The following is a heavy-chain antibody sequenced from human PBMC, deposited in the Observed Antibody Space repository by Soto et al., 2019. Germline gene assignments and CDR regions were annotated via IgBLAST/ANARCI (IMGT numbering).Heavy chain of an antibody. J-gene: IGHJ4*02. V-gene: IGHV3-23*01. D-gene: IGHD1-26*01. CDR2: ISGSGGST. Sequence: EVQLLESGGGLVQPGGSLRLSCAASGFTFSSYAMSWVRQAPGKGLEWVSGISGSGGSTYYADSVKGRFTISRDNSKNTLYLQMDSLRAEATAVYYCAKAIVAATSGTDCWGQGTLVTVSS. CDR1: GFTFSSYA. CDR3: AKAIVAATSGTDC.